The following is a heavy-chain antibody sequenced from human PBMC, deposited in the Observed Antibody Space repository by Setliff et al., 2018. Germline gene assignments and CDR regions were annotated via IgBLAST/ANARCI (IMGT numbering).Heavy chain of an antibody. Sequence: PTLVNPTQTLTLTCTFSGFSLSTGGMCVSWIRQPPGKALEWLARIDWDDDKYYSTSLKTRLTISKDTSKNQVVLTMTNMDPVDTATYYCARIAASSYYYYYMDVWGKGTTVTVSS. CDR2: IDWDDDK. J-gene: IGHJ6*03. V-gene: IGHV2-70*11. CDR1: GFSLSTGGMC. D-gene: IGHD6-25*01. CDR3: ARIAASSYYYYYMDV.